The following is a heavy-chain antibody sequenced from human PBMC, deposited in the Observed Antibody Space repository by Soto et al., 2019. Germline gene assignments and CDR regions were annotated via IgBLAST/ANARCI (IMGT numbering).Heavy chain of an antibody. J-gene: IGHJ2*01. D-gene: IGHD5-18*01. CDR3: ARIGYSYGIIMDCDFDL. CDR1: DGSIRSSSYY. Sequence: QLQLQESGPGLVKPSETLALTCTVSDGSIRSSSYYWGWIRQPPGKGLEWIGSMSYTGSTYYNPSLKGRVTVSVDTSKNQFSRKLSSVTAADTAVYYCARIGYSYGIIMDCDFDLWGRGTLVTVSS. CDR2: MSYTGST. V-gene: IGHV4-39*01.